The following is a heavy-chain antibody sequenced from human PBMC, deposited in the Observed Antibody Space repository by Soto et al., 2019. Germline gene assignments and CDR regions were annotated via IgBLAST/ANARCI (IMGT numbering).Heavy chain of an antibody. D-gene: IGHD5-18*01. CDR3: AKDSATAMAPNNWFDP. Sequence: VGSLRLSCAASGFTFSSYGMHWVRQAPGKGLEWVAVISYDGSNKYYADSVKGRFTISRDNSKNTLYLQMNSLRAEDTAVYYCAKDSATAMAPNNWFDPWGQGTLVTVSS. CDR2: ISYDGSNK. V-gene: IGHV3-30*18. CDR1: GFTFSSYG. J-gene: IGHJ5*02.